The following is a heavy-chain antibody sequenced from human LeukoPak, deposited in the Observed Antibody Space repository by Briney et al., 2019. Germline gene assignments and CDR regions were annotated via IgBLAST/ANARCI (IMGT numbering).Heavy chain of an antibody. CDR3: AKANSYDSYYFEY. V-gene: IGHV3-66*01. CDR2: IFAGGSA. Sequence: PGRSLRLSCAASGFRVSNDYMTWVRQAPGKRLEWASFIFAGGSAYYADSVKGRFTISRDRSKNTLFLQMNSLRAEDTAVYYCAKANSYDSYYFEYWGQGALVIVSS. D-gene: IGHD3-16*01. CDR1: GFRVSNDY. J-gene: IGHJ4*02.